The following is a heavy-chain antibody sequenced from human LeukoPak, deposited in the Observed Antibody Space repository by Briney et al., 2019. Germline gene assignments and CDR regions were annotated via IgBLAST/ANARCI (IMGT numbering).Heavy chain of an antibody. D-gene: IGHD3-16*01. Sequence: NTSETLSLTCTVSGGSISSYYWSWIRQPPGKGLEWIGYIYYSGSTNYNPSLKSRVTISADTSKNQFSLKLSSVTAADTAVYYSARDYGITDGYYYYYYGMDVWGQGTTVTVSS. J-gene: IGHJ6*02. CDR2: IYYSGST. CDR3: ARDYGITDGYYYYYYGMDV. V-gene: IGHV4-59*01. CDR1: GGSISSYY.